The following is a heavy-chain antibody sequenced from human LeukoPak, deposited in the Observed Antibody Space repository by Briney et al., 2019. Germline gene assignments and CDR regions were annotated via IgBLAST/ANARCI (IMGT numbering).Heavy chain of an antibody. CDR2: IYYSGST. Sequence: SETLSLTCTVSGGSISSYYWSGIRQPPGKGLEWIGYIYYSGSTNYNPSLKSRVTISVDTSKNQFSLKLSSVTAADTAVYYCARALDSSGWYGNWFDPWGQGTLVTVSS. CDR1: GGSISSYY. V-gene: IGHV4-59*01. CDR3: ARALDSSGWYGNWFDP. J-gene: IGHJ5*02. D-gene: IGHD6-19*01.